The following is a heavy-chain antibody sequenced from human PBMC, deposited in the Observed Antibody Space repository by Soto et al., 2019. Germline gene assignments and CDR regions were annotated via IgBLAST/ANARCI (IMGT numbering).Heavy chain of an antibody. CDR1: GFTFSNFA. Sequence: GQLLESGGGLVQPGGSLRLSCAASGFTFSNFAMTWVRQAPGKGLEWVSSAGGGDDTYYADSVKGRFIISRDNSKNTLYLQMNSLRGEDTAVYYCAQRGGSGYYGAFDYWGQGTLVTVSS. V-gene: IGHV3-23*01. CDR2: AGGGDDT. D-gene: IGHD3-22*01. CDR3: AQRGGSGYYGAFDY. J-gene: IGHJ4*02.